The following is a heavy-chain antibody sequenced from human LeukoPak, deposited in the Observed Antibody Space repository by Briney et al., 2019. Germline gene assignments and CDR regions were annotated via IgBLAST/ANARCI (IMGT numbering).Heavy chain of an antibody. V-gene: IGHV3-23*01. CDR1: GFTFNIYG. J-gene: IGHJ4*02. Sequence: GGSLRLSCAASGFTFNIYGMCWVRQAPGQGLGWVSSVVGGNDIHYADSVNGRFTGFRGDAQSTVYLQMNSLRVEDTAIYFCAKDATPMNSLWDHFDSWGQGTLVTVSS. CDR3: AKDATPMNSLWDHFDS. CDR2: VVGGNDI. D-gene: IGHD3-22*01.